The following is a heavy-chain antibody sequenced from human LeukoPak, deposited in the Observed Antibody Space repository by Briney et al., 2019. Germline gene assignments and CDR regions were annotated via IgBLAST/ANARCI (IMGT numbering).Heavy chain of an antibody. J-gene: IGHJ3*02. Sequence: GRSLRLSCAASGFTFSNYVMHWVRQAPGKGLEWMALIWYDGSYKYYADSVKGRFTISRDNSKNTLYLQVNSLTAEDTAVYYCARGNSDAFDIWGHGTMVTVSS. CDR2: IWYDGSYK. V-gene: IGHV3-33*01. CDR1: GFTFSNYV. D-gene: IGHD4-23*01. CDR3: ARGNSDAFDI.